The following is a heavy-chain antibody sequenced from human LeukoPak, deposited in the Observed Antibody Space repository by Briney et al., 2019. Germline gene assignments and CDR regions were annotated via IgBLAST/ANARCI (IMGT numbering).Heavy chain of an antibody. J-gene: IGHJ4*02. CDR1: GGTFSSYA. CDR2: IIPILGIA. Sequence: SVKVSCKASGGTFSSYAISWVRQAPGQGLEWMGRIIPILGIANFAQKFQGRVTITADKSTSTAYMELSSLRSEDTAVYYCARGGSYGDYLDYWGQGTLVTVSS. CDR3: ARGGSYGDYLDY. V-gene: IGHV1-69*04. D-gene: IGHD4-17*01.